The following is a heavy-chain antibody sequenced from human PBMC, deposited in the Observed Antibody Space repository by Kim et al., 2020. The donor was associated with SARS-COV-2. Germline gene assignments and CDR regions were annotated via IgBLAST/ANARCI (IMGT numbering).Heavy chain of an antibody. D-gene: IGHD6-19*01. V-gene: IGHV3-30*01. J-gene: IGHJ4*02. CDR3: ARVSSGWYGPSDY. Sequence: YAGSVKGRFTISRDNSKNTLYLRMNSLRTEDTAVYYCARVSSGWYGPSDYWGQGTLVTVSS.